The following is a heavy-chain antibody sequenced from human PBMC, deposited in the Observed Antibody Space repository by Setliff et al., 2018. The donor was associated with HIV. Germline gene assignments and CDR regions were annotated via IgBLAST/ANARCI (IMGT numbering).Heavy chain of an antibody. CDR2: ISLDGLNN. V-gene: IGHV3-30*03. J-gene: IGHJ1*01. CDR3: AIRSLLGLQL. Sequence: GGSLRLSCAASGFVFTDFWMSWARQAPGKGLEWVAVISLDGLNNYYADSVKGRLTISRDNSKDTVFLQMNRLSFEDTAVYYCAIRSLLGLQLWGQGSLVTVSS. CDR1: GFVFTDFW.